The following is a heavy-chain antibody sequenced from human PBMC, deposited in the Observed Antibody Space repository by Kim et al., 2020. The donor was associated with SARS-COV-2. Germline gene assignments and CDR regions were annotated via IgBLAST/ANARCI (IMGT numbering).Heavy chain of an antibody. Sequence: GGSLRLSCATFGFTFSTYAMHWVRQAPGKGLEYVALISYDGSKTYYGDSVKGRFTISSDNSKNTLTLQMNSLRPEDTAVYYYATDQAHYDILTGLDYWC. CDR1: GFTFSTYA. D-gene: IGHD3-9*01. V-gene: IGHV3-30*03. J-gene: IGHJ4*01. CDR3: ATDQAHYDILTGLDY. CDR2: ISYDGSKT.